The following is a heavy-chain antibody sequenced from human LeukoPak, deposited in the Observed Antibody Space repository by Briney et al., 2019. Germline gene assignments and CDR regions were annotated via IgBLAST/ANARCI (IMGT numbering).Heavy chain of an antibody. Sequence: PSETLSLTCTVSGGSITSSSYYWGWIRQPPGKGLEWIGSVYYSGNTYYNSSLKSRVTISVDTSKNQFSLRLRSVTAADTGVYYCARHQGWLQWEYWGQGTLVTVSS. CDR3: ARHQGWLQWEY. CDR1: GGSITSSSYY. J-gene: IGHJ4*02. V-gene: IGHV4-39*07. D-gene: IGHD5-24*01. CDR2: VYYSGNT.